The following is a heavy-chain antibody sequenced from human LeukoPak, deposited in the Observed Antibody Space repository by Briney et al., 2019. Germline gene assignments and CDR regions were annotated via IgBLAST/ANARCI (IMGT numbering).Heavy chain of an antibody. J-gene: IGHJ4*02. CDR2: ISSSSSYI. D-gene: IGHD1-26*01. V-gene: IGHV3-21*01. Sequence: PGGSLRLSCAASGFTFSSYGMTWVRQAPGKGLEWVSSISSSSSYIYYADSVKGRFTISRDNAKNSLYLQMNSLRAEDTAVYYCARDGIEWELPQFDYWGQGTLVTVSS. CDR3: ARDGIEWELPQFDY. CDR1: GFTFSSYG.